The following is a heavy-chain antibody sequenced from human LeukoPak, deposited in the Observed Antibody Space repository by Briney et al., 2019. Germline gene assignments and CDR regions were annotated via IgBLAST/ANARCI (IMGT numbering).Heavy chain of an antibody. V-gene: IGHV3-48*03. CDR3: AELGITMIGGV. D-gene: IGHD3-10*02. J-gene: IGHJ6*04. CDR1: GFTFSSYE. CDR2: ISSSDSTI. Sequence: PGGSLRLSCAASGFTFSSYEMNWVRQAPGKGLEWVPYISSSDSTIYYADSVKGRFTISRDNAENSLYLQMNSLRAEDTAVYYCAELGITMIGGVWGKGTTVTISS.